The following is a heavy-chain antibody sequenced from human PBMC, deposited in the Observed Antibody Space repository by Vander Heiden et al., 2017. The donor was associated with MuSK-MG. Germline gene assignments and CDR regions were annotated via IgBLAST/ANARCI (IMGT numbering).Heavy chain of an antibody. CDR2: INTDGSYT. J-gene: IGHJ4*02. CDR3: ARVGSAPPFN. Sequence: EVQLVESGGGLVQPGGSLRLSRAASGFTFSNYWMHWVRQAPGKGLVWVSRINTDGSYTSYADSVKGRFTISRDNAKNTLYLQMNSLRTEDTAVYYCARVGSAPPFNWGQGTLVTVSS. V-gene: IGHV3-74*01. CDR1: GFTFSNYW. D-gene: IGHD6-6*01.